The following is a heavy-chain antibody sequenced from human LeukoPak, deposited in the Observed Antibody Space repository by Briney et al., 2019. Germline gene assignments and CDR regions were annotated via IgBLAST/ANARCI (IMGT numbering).Heavy chain of an antibody. CDR3: ARVRVGWYDIFNGHFDQ. Sequence: PGGSLRLSCAASGFTFSSYWMSWVRQAPGKGLEWVANIKQDGSEKYYVDSVKGRFTISRDNSKNTVYLHMLSLRAEDTAVYYCARVRVGWYDIFNGHFDQWGQGTLVTVSS. CDR1: GFTFSSYW. V-gene: IGHV3-7*03. J-gene: IGHJ4*02. D-gene: IGHD3-9*01. CDR2: IKQDGSEK.